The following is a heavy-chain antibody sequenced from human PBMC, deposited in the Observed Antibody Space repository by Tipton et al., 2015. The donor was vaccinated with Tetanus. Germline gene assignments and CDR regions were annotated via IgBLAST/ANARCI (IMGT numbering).Heavy chain of an antibody. CDR2: ISWNSGSI. Sequence: SLRLSCAASGFTFDDYAMHWVRQAPGKGLEWVSGISWNSGSIGYADSVKGRFTISRDNAKNSLYLQMNSLRAEDTALYYCAKDNGPLVPTAIQYGMDVWGQGTTVTVSS. CDR1: GFTFDDYA. V-gene: IGHV3-9*01. D-gene: IGHD2-2*02. CDR3: AKDNGPLVPTAIQYGMDV. J-gene: IGHJ6*02.